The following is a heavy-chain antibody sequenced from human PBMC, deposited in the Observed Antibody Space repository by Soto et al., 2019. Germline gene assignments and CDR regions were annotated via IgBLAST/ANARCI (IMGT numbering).Heavy chain of an antibody. J-gene: IGHJ4*02. CDR3: ARDRAKPWLVLDY. Sequence: GGSLRLSCAASGFTFSSYGMHWVRQAPGKGLEWVAVIWYDGSNKYYADSVKGRFTISRDNSKNTLYLQMNSLRAEDTAVYYCARDRAKPWLVLDYWGQGTLVTVSS. CDR2: IWYDGSNK. CDR1: GFTFSSYG. D-gene: IGHD6-19*01. V-gene: IGHV3-33*01.